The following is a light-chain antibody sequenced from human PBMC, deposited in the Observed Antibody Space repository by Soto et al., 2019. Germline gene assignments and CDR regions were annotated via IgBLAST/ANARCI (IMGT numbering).Light chain of an antibody. CDR2: AAC. Sequence: QLTQSPSSLSASVGDRVTITCRASQDITNYLGWYQQRSGKAPRLLIYAACTLQRGVPSRFSGSGSGTDFTLTISSLQPEDFATYYCQHLTGTFGQGTTLEIK. V-gene: IGKV1-9*01. CDR1: QDITNY. J-gene: IGKJ2*01. CDR3: QHLTGT.